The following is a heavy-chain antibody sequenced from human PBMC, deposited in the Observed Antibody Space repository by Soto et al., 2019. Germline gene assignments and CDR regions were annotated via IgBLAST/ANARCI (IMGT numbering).Heavy chain of an antibody. V-gene: IGHV3-7*01. CDR1: GFTFSSYW. CDR2: IYPGGSEK. J-gene: IGHJ4*02. D-gene: IGHD6-19*01. Sequence: EVQLVESGGGLVQPGGSLSLSCTASGFTFSSYWMTWVRQAPGKGLEWVANIYPGGSEKYYVESVKGRFTISRDNTRNSLSLQMNSLRAEDTAVYFCARDRGSGLYRAGSDYWGQGTQVTVSS. CDR3: ARDRGSGLYRAGSDY.